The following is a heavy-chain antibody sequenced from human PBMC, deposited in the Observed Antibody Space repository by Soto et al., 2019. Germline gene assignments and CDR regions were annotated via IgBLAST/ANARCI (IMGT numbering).Heavy chain of an antibody. CDR2: ISYDGSNK. J-gene: IGHJ4*02. Sequence: GGSLRLSCAASGFTFSSYGMHWVRQAPGKGLEWVAVISYDGSNKYYADSVKGRFTISRDNSKNTLYLQMNGLRVEDTAVYYCAKDRLAGNFDYWGQGTQVTVSS. CDR1: GFTFSSYG. CDR3: AKDRLAGNFDY. V-gene: IGHV3-30*18.